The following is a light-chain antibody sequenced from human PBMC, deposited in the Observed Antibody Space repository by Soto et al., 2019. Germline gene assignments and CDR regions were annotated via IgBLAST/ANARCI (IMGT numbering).Light chain of an antibody. J-gene: IGKJ2*01. CDR1: QSISSW. Sequence: DIQMTQSPATLSASVGDRVTITCRASQSISSWLAWYQQKPGKAPKLLIKKASTLESGVPSRFSGSGSGTEFTLTISSLQHDDFGCYSCQLYDSYSYTFGQGTKLHI. CDR3: QLYDSYSYT. V-gene: IGKV1-5*03. CDR2: KAS.